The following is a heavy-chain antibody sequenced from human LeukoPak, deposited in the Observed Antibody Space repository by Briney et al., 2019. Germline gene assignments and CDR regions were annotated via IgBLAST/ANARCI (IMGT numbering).Heavy chain of an antibody. Sequence: GGSLRLSCAASGFTFSSYGMHWVRQAPGKGLEWVAFMRYDGSNKYCADSVKGRFTISRDNSKNTLYLQMNSLRAEDTAVYYCAKDSRASHQYSSSQPGGYWGQGTLVTVSS. CDR2: MRYDGSNK. J-gene: IGHJ4*02. CDR3: AKDSRASHQYSSSQPGGY. D-gene: IGHD6-13*01. CDR1: GFTFSSYG. V-gene: IGHV3-30*02.